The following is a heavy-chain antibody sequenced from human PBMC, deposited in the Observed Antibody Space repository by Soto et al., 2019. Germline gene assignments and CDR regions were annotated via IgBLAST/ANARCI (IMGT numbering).Heavy chain of an antibody. CDR2: IIPILGTA. V-gene: IGHV1-69*01. Sequence: QVQLVQSGAEVKKPGSSVKVSCKTSGGTFSSYAISWVRQAPGQGLEWMGGIIPILGTAKYAQKFQGRVKITADESTSTTYMELRSLTSEDTAMYFCARAQDDYSHYPNLDFHVTDVWGQGTTVTVSS. CDR3: ARAQDDYSHYPNLDFHVTDV. D-gene: IGHD4-4*01. CDR1: GGTFSSYA. J-gene: IGHJ6*02.